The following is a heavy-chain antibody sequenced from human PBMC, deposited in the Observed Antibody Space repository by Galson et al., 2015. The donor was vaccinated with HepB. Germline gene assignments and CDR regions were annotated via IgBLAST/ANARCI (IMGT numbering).Heavy chain of an antibody. CDR1: GFTFSSYW. V-gene: IGHV3-7*03. J-gene: IGHJ4*02. D-gene: IGHD6-13*01. Sequence: SLRLSCAASGFTFSSYWMSWVRQAPGKGLEWVANIKQDGSEKYYVDSVKGRFTISRDNAKNSLYLQMNSLRAEDTAVYYCAREASMAAAGNMWFRVPRNLYYFDYWGQGTLVTVSS. CDR2: IKQDGSEK. CDR3: AREASMAAAGNMWFRVPRNLYYFDY.